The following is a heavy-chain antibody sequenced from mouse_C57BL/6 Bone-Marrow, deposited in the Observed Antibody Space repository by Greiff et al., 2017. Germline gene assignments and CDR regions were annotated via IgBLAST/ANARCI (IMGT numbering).Heavy chain of an antibody. CDR2: IYPTSGRT. CDR1: GYTFTSYW. D-gene: IGHD4-1*01. Sequence: QVQLQQPGAELVKPGASVKMSCKASGYTFTSYWITWVKQRPGQGLEWIGDIYPTSGRTNYNEKFKSKAILTVDTSSNTSYMQLSSLTSEASAVFYCARSGPLGRSCDYWGQGTTLTVSS. J-gene: IGHJ2*01. V-gene: IGHV1-55*01. CDR3: ARSGPLGRSCDY.